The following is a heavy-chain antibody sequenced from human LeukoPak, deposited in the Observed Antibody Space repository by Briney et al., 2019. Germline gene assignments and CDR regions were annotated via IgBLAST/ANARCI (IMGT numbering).Heavy chain of an antibody. Sequence: GGSLRLSCAASGFTFSSYWMSWVRQAPGKGLEWVANIKQDGSEKYYVDSVKGRFTISRDNAKNSLYLQMNSLRAEDTAVYYCAKDRLNGYGYGFDYWGQGTLVTVSS. CDR3: AKDRLNGYGYGFDY. J-gene: IGHJ4*02. CDR2: IKQDGSEK. CDR1: GFTFSSYW. D-gene: IGHD5-18*01. V-gene: IGHV3-7*03.